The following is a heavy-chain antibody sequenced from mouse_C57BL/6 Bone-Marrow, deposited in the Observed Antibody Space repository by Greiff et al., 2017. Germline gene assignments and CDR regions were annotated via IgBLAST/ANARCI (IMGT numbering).Heavy chain of an antibody. CDR3: SSFDGNYFDF. Sequence: EVQLQQSGAELVRPGASVKLSCTASGFNIKDDYIHWVKQRPEQGLEWIGWIDPEIGDTEYASKFQGKATIASDTSSNTTYLQLSSLTSEDTAVYYCSSFDGNYFDFWGQGTPLTVAS. CDR2: IDPEIGDT. D-gene: IGHD2-3*01. J-gene: IGHJ2*01. CDR1: GFNIKDDY. V-gene: IGHV14-4*01.